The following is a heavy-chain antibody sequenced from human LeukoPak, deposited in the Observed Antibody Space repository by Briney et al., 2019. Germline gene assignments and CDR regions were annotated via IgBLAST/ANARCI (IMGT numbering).Heavy chain of an antibody. CDR2: IFPGDSDT. CDR3: ARLSRGYGNDNEAYYFDS. V-gene: IGHV5-51*01. D-gene: IGHD6-25*01. CDR1: GYTFTSYW. J-gene: IGHJ4*02. Sequence: GESLKISCKGSGYTFTSYWIGWVRQMPGRGLECMGVIFPGDSDTRYSPSFQGQVTISADKSISTAYLQWSSLKASDTAMYFCARLSRGYGNDNEAYYFDSWGQGTLVTVSS.